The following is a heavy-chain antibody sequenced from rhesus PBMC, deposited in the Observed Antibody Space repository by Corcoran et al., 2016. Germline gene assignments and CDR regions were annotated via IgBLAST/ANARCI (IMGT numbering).Heavy chain of an antibody. CDR2: IYGSGART. J-gene: IGHJ4*01. V-gene: IGHV4-93*02. D-gene: IGHD6-13*01. CDR3: ARQYSSRSYFDY. CDR1: GGSMSSRNW. Sequence: QVQLQESGQAVVKPSETLSLTCAVSGGSMSSRNWWLLLRPSPGKGLEWIGAIYGSGARTEYTPSLKSRVTISIDTSKTQFSLKLSSVTAADTAVYYCARQYSSRSYFDYWGQGVLVTVSS.